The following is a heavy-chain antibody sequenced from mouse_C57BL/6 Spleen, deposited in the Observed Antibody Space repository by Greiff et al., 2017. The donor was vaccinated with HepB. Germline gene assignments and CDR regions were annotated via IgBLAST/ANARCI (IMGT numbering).Heavy chain of an antibody. V-gene: IGHV1-69*01. CDR2: IDPSDSYT. CDR3: AREVTGFSY. CDR1: GYTFTSYW. J-gene: IGHJ3*01. D-gene: IGHD2-2*01. Sequence: QVQLQQPGPELVMPGASVKLSCKASGYTFTSYWMHWVKQRPGQGLEWIGEIDPSDSYTNYNQKFKGKSTLTVDKSSSTAYMQLSSLTSEDSAVYYCAREVTGFSYLGEGTLLPVSA.